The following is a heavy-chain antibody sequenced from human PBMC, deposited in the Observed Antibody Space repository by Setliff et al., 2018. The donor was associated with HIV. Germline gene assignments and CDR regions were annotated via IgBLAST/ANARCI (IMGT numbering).Heavy chain of an antibody. J-gene: IGHJ4*02. CDR3: ARGRPFDY. Sequence: PGGSLRLSCAASGFTFSSYSMNWVRQAPGKGLEWVSSISSGSSYIYYAESVKGRFTISRDNAKNSLYLQMNSLRAEDTAVYYCARGRPFDYWGQGTLVTVSS. CDR2: ISSGSSYI. D-gene: IGHD6-25*01. CDR1: GFTFSSYS. V-gene: IGHV3-21*01.